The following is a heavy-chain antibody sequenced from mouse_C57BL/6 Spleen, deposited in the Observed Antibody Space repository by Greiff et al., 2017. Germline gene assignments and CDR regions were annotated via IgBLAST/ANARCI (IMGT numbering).Heavy chain of an antibody. V-gene: IGHV1-62-2*01. J-gene: IGHJ4*01. CDR1: GYTFTEYT. CDR2: FYPGSGSI. Sequence: VKLQESGAELVKPGASVKLSCTASGYTFTEYTIHWVKQRSGQGLEWIGWFYPGSGSIKYNEKFKDKSTLTADKSSSTVYMELSRLTSEDSAVYFCARHEDYGSREDAMDYWGQGTSVTVSS. D-gene: IGHD1-1*01. CDR3: ARHEDYGSREDAMDY.